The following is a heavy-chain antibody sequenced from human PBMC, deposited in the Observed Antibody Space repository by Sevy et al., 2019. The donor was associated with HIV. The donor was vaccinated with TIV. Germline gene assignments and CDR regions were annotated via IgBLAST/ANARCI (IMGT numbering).Heavy chain of an antibody. J-gene: IGHJ5*02. Sequence: ASVKVSCKASGYTFTSYGISWVRQAPGQGLEWMGWISTYNSIRKSAQKFQDRVTMTTDTSTRTAYMELRSLKSDDTAVYYCASSTQVAGRNNWFDPWGQGTLVTVSS. CDR2: ISTYNSIR. D-gene: IGHD6-19*01. V-gene: IGHV1-18*01. CDR1: GYTFTSYG. CDR3: ASSTQVAGRNNWFDP.